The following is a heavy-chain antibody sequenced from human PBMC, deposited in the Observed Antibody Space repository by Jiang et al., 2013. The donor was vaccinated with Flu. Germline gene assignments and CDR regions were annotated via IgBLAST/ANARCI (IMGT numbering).Heavy chain of an antibody. D-gene: IGHD2-15*01. Sequence: GLVQPGGSLRLSCAASGFTFSSYARSWVRQAPGKGLEWVSAISGSGGSTYYADSVKGRFTISRDNSKNTLYLQMNSLRAEDTAVYYCANALRADWWPDYYYYGMDVWGQGTTVTVSS. CDR3: ANALRADWWPDYYYYGMDV. J-gene: IGHJ6*02. V-gene: IGHV3-23*01. CDR1: GFTFSSYA. CDR2: ISGSGGST.